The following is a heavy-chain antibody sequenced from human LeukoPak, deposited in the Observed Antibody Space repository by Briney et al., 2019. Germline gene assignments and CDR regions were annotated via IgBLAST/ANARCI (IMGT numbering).Heavy chain of an antibody. J-gene: IGHJ3*02. V-gene: IGHV3-23*01. Sequence: GGSLRLSCAASGFTFSSHAMSWVRQAPGKGLEWVSAISDSGRDTSYAGSVKGRFTISRDNSKNTLYLQMNSLRADDTAVYYCAKDPIGIGPAFDIWGQGTMVTVSS. CDR2: ISDSGRDT. CDR1: GFTFSSHA. CDR3: AKDPIGIGPAFDI. D-gene: IGHD1-26*01.